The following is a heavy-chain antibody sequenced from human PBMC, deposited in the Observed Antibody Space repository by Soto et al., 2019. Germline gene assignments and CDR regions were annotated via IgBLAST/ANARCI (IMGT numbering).Heavy chain of an antibody. V-gene: IGHV3-53*01. CDR1: GFSVSSNY. J-gene: IGHJ6*02. Sequence: GGSLRLSCAASGFSVSSNYMSWVRQAPGKGLEWVSVIYTGGITYYADSVRGRFTISRDNSKNTVYLQMDSLRADDTAVYYCARDLPPYGMDVWGHGTTVTVSS. CDR2: IYTGGIT. CDR3: ARDLPPYGMDV.